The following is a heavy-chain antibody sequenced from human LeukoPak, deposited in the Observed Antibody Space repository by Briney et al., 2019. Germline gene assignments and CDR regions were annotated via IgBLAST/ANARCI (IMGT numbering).Heavy chain of an antibody. J-gene: IGHJ4*02. CDR3: ARPPSRGYSSSFEY. D-gene: IGHD2-2*03. Sequence: GESLKISCKGSGYSFPTYWIAWVRQMPGKGLEWMGIIYPDESNIRYSPSFQGQVTISADKSISTAYLQWSSLKASDTAMYYCARPPSRGYSSSFEYWGQGTLVTVS. CDR2: IYPDESNI. CDR1: GYSFPTYW. V-gene: IGHV5-51*01.